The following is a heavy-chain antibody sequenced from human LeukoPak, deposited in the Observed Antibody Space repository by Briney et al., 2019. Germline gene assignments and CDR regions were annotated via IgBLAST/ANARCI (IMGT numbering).Heavy chain of an antibody. V-gene: IGHV3-23*01. Sequence: GGSLRLSCAASGFTFSSYAMSWVRQAPGKGLEWVPAISGSGGSTYYADSVKGRFTISRDNSKNTLYLQMNSLRAEDTAVYYCAKEISMIVVVIRAYYYGMDVWGQGTTVTVSS. CDR3: AKEISMIVVVIRAYYYGMDV. CDR1: GFTFSSYA. J-gene: IGHJ6*02. D-gene: IGHD3-22*01. CDR2: ISGSGGST.